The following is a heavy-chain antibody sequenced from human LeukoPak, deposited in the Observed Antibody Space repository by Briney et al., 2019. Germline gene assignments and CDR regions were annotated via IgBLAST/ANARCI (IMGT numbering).Heavy chain of an antibody. Sequence: SETLSLTCTVSGGSISSYYWSWIRQPPGKGLEWIGYIYYSGSTNYNPSLKSRVTISVDTSKNQFSLKLSSVTAADTAVYYCARFIAAAGQFDYWGQGTLVTVLS. D-gene: IGHD6-13*01. CDR1: GGSISSYY. CDR2: IYYSGST. J-gene: IGHJ4*02. CDR3: ARFIAAAGQFDY. V-gene: IGHV4-59*01.